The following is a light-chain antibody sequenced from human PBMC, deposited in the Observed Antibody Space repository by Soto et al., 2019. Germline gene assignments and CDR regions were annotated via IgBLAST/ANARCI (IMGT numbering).Light chain of an antibody. Sequence: QSALTQPASVSGSPGQSITISCTGTSSDVGGYNYVSWYQQHPGKAPKLMIYEVNNRPSGVSNRFSDSKSGNTASLAISGLQAEDEADYYCTSYTDSRTYVFGSGTKVTAL. CDR3: TSYTDSRTYV. CDR2: EVN. J-gene: IGLJ1*01. V-gene: IGLV2-14*01. CDR1: SSDVGGYNY.